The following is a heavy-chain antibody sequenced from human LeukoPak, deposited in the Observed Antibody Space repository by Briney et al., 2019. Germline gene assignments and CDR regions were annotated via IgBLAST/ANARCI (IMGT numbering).Heavy chain of an antibody. J-gene: IGHJ4*02. Sequence: QSGGSLRLSCAASGFTFSNYKMNWVRQAPGKGLEWVSYISSSGSIIYYSDSVKGRFTISRDNAKNSLYLQMNSLRAEDTAVYYRARDFGYFWGQGTLVTVSS. V-gene: IGHV3-48*03. CDR3: ARDFGYF. D-gene: IGHD3-10*01. CDR1: GFTFSNYK. CDR2: ISSSGSII.